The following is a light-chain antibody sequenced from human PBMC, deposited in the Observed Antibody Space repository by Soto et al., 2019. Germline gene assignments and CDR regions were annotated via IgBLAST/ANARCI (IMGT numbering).Light chain of an antibody. CDR3: QQSYSTPQEYT. Sequence: EIVLTQSPGTLSLSPGERATLSCRASQSVSSSYLAWYQQKPGQAPRLLIYGASSRATGIPDRFSGSGSGTDFTLTISSLQPEDFATYYCQQSYSTPQEYTFGQGTKLEIK. CDR1: QSVSSSY. CDR2: GAS. J-gene: IGKJ2*01. V-gene: IGKV3-20*01.